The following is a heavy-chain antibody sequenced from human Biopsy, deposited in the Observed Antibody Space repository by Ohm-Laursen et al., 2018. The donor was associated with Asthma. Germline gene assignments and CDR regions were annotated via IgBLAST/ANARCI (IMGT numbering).Heavy chain of an antibody. J-gene: IGHJ4*02. D-gene: IGHD6-6*01. Sequence: SDTLSLTWTVSGGSMSSSSYYWGWIRQPPGKGLEWMGSISYTGSAYHNPSLKSRVTISVDTSKNHFSLKLSSVTAADTAVYYCARGGWGQLGLGYWGQGTLVTVSS. V-gene: IGHV4-39*02. CDR2: ISYTGSA. CDR3: ARGGWGQLGLGY. CDR1: GGSMSSSSYY.